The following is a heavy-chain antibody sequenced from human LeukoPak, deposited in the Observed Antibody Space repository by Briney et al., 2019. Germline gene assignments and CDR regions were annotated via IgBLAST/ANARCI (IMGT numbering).Heavy chain of an antibody. Sequence: SETLSLSCTVSGGSISSGGYYWSWIRQHPGKGLEWIGYIYYSGSTYYNPSLKSRVTISVDTSKNQFSLKLSSVTAADTAVYYCARLLRLYGDYDFDYWGQGTLVTASS. CDR1: GGSISSGGYY. CDR3: ARLLRLYGDYDFDY. J-gene: IGHJ4*02. CDR2: IYYSGST. V-gene: IGHV4-31*03. D-gene: IGHD4-17*01.